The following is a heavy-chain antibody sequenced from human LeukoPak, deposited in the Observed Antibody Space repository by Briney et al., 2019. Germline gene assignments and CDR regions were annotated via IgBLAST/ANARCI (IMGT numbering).Heavy chain of an antibody. D-gene: IGHD3-22*01. J-gene: IGHJ4*02. V-gene: IGHV3-74*01. CDR3: AKAVVPVISQHYFDY. CDR2: INSDGSST. CDR1: GFTFSSYW. Sequence: GGSLRLSCAASGFTFSSYWMHWVRQAPGKGLVWVSRINSDGSSTSYADSVKGRFTISRDNAKNTLYLQMNSLRAEGTAVYYCAKAVVPVISQHYFDYWGQGTLVTVSS.